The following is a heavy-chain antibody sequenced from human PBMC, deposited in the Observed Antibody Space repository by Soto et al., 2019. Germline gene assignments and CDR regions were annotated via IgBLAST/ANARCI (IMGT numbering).Heavy chain of an antibody. Sequence: GGSLRLSCAASGFTFSSYAMSWVRQAPGKGLEWVSAISGSGGSTYYADSVKGRFTISRDNSKNTLYLQMNSLRAEDTAVYYCAKEFRYCGGDCDHDAFDIWGQGTMVTVSS. V-gene: IGHV3-23*01. CDR2: ISGSGGST. D-gene: IGHD2-21*02. CDR1: GFTFSSYA. J-gene: IGHJ3*02. CDR3: AKEFRYCGGDCDHDAFDI.